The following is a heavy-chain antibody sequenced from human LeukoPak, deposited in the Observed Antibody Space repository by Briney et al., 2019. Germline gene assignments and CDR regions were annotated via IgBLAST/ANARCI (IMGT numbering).Heavy chain of an antibody. CDR3: TTDYYPWVPFGY. CDR1: GFTFSSYA. D-gene: IGHD1-26*01. V-gene: IGHV3-23*01. Sequence: GGSLRLSCAASGFTFSSYAMNWVRQAPGKGLEWVSTISGSSGRTYYAASVKGRFTISRDNSKNTLYLQMNSLKTEDTAVYYCTTDYYPWVPFGYWGQGTLVTVSS. J-gene: IGHJ4*02. CDR2: ISGSSGRT.